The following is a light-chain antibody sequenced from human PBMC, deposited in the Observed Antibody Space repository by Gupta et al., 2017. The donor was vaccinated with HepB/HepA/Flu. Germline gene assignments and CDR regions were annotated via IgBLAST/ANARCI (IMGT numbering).Light chain of an antibody. CDR2: GHS. CDR1: RSNIGAGYD. V-gene: IGLV1-40*01. CDR3: NYSDTRISGFL. Sequence: QSVLTQPPSVSGAPVHMVTISCTGSRSNIGAGYDVHWYQQLPGTETKRLIDGHSNRPSGVTDRGLCYTACHYASSVTNAIQAEDEEDDYGNYSDTRISGFLFGGGTKMTVL. J-gene: IGLJ2*01.